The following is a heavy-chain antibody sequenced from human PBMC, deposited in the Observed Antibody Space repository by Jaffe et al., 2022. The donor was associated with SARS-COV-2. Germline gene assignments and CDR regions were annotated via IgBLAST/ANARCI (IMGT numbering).Heavy chain of an antibody. CDR1: GYNFASHY. V-gene: IGHV1-46*01. J-gene: IGHJ4*02. D-gene: IGHD3-10*01. Sequence: QVQLVQSGAEVKKPGASVKISCKTSGYNFASHYLHWVRQAPGRGLEWMGLIHPTGGDTTYAPKFQGRVSMTGDASSSTVYIELSSLRSDDTALYYCATLGSYYYGSGSYRPFDYWGQGTLVTVSS. CDR2: IHPTGGDT. CDR3: ATLGSYYYGSGSYRPFDY.